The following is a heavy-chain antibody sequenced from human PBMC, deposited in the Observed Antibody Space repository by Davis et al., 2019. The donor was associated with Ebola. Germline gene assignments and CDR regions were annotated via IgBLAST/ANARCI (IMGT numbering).Heavy chain of an antibody. CDR2: TYYNSKWYN. CDR3: ARGWLRAGMDV. Sequence: HSQTLSLTCAISGDSVSSGGWNWSRQSPSRGLEWLGRTYYNSKWYNDYAVSVKSRISINPDTSKNQFSLQLNSVTPEDTALYYCARGWLRAGMDVWGEGTTVTVPS. V-gene: IGHV6-1*01. J-gene: IGHJ6*04. CDR1: GDSVSSGG. D-gene: IGHD5-18*01.